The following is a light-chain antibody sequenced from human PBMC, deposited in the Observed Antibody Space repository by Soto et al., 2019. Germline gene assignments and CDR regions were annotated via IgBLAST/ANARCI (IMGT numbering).Light chain of an antibody. J-gene: IGLJ1*01. Sequence: QSVLAQPPSASGTPGQRITIPCSGSASNIGSNILNWYQQLPGRAPKLLIHNNNQRPSGVPDRFSDSQSGGSPSLAISGLQSEDEGDYYCAAWDDSLNGFVFGSGTKLTFL. CDR1: ASNIGSNI. CDR2: NNN. CDR3: AAWDDSLNGFV. V-gene: IGLV1-44*01.